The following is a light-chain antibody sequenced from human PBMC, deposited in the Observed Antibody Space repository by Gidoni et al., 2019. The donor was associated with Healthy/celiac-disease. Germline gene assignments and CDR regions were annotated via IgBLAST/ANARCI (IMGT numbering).Light chain of an antibody. J-gene: IGKJ4*01. CDR3: QRSYSTPWVT. V-gene: IGKV1-39*01. Sequence: DLQMTHSPSSLSASVGDRVTITCRASQSISSYLNWYPQKPGKAPKLLIYTASRLQSGVPSRFRFSGTGSEFTLTISILQPEDFETDDCQRSYSTPWVTFGGGTKVEIK. CDR2: TAS. CDR1: QSISSY.